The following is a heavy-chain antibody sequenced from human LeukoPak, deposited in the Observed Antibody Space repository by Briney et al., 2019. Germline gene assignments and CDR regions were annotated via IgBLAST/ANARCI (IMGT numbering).Heavy chain of an antibody. CDR3: ARGGRYYDTSGFYQRGQYYGMDV. J-gene: IGHJ6*02. V-gene: IGHV3-13*01. Sequence: PGGSLRLSCAASGFSFSRYDMLWVRQVPGKGLEWVSAIGIAGDTYYPASVKGRFTISRENAENSLYLQMNSLRAEDTAVYYCARGGRYYDTSGFYQRGQYYGMDVWGQGTTVTVSS. CDR2: IGIAGDT. D-gene: IGHD3-22*01. CDR1: GFSFSRYD.